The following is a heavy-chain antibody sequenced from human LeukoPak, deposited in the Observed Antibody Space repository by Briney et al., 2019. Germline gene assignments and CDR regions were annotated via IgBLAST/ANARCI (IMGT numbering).Heavy chain of an antibody. CDR1: GGSISSYY. Sequence: SETLSLTCTVPGGSISSYYWSWVRHPPGKGLEWIGYIYYSGSTNYNPSLKSRVTISVDTSKNQFFLKLSSVTAADTDVYYCGRVGGYCSGGSCLNWFDPWGQGTLVTVSS. D-gene: IGHD2-15*01. V-gene: IGHV4-59*01. CDR3: GRVGGYCSGGSCLNWFDP. CDR2: IYYSGST. J-gene: IGHJ5*02.